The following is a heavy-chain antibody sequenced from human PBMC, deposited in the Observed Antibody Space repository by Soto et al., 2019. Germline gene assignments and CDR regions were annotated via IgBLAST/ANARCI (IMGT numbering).Heavy chain of an antibody. Sequence: QVQLVQSGAEVKKPGASVKVSCQTSGYNFSAYYFNWVRQAAGQGPEWMGWLNPRNGQTGYVQKFRGRVTMTRDTSIATVYLELSRLTSQDTAIYFCARETDTSMVDYWGQGTLVTVSS. V-gene: IGHV1-8*01. CDR3: ARETDTSMVDY. CDR1: GYNFSAYY. D-gene: IGHD5-18*01. CDR2: LNPRNGQT. J-gene: IGHJ4*02.